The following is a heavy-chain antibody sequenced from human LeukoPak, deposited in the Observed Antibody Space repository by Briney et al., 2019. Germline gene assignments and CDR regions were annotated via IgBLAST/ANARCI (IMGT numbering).Heavy chain of an antibody. CDR2: INPNSGGT. CDR1: GYTFTGYY. V-gene: IGHV1-2*02. D-gene: IGHD6-19*01. Sequence: ASVKVSCKASGYTFTGYYMHWVRQAPGQGLEWMGWINPNSGGTNYAQKFQGRVTMTRDTSISTAYMELSRLRSDDTAVYYCARPLFSSGWYLDWGQGTLVTVSS. J-gene: IGHJ4*02. CDR3: ARPLFSSGWYLD.